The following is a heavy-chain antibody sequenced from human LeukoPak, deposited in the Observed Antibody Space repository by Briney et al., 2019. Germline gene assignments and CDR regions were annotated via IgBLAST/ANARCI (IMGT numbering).Heavy chain of an antibody. J-gene: IGHJ6*02. CDR1: GFTFSSYG. CDR3: TRSAGLNYYGMDV. V-gene: IGHV3-15*01. D-gene: IGHD6-13*01. CDR2: IKSKTDGGTT. Sequence: PGRSLRLSCAASGFTFSSYGMHWVRQAPGKGLEWVGRIKSKTDGGTTDYAAPVKGRFTISRDDSKNTLYLQMNSLKTEDTAVYYCTRSAGLNYYGMDVWGQGTTVTVSS.